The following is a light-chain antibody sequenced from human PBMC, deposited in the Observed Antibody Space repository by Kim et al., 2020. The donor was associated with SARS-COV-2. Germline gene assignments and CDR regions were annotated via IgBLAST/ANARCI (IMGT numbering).Light chain of an antibody. J-gene: IGKJ3*01. CDR2: AAS. CDR1: QSISTF. Sequence: DIQMTQSPPSLSASVGDRVTIVCRASQSISTFLNWYQQKPGRAPNLLIYAASSLQSGVPSRFSGSGSETDFTLTISSLQPEDFATYFCQQSYITPFTFGPGTKVDIK. CDR3: QQSYITPFT. V-gene: IGKV1-39*01.